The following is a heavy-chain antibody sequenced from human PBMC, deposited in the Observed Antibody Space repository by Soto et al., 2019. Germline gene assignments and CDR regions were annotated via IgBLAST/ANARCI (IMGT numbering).Heavy chain of an antibody. D-gene: IGHD1-26*01. CDR1: GGSISSNNW. CDR3: ATKAWDPPRWFDP. Sequence: SETLSLTCGVSGGSISSNNWWSWVRQPPGKGLEWIGEIYHSGSTNYDPSLKSRVTISVDKSKNQLSLKLSSVTAADTAVYYCATKAWDPPRWFDPWGQGTLVTVSS. CDR2: IYHSGST. J-gene: IGHJ5*02. V-gene: IGHV4-4*02.